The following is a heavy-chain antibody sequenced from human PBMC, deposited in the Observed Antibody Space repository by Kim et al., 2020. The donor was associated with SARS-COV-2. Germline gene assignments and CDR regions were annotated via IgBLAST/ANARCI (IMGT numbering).Heavy chain of an antibody. CDR2: ISGSGGST. CDR1: GFTFSSYA. V-gene: IGHV3-23*01. J-gene: IGHJ5*02. Sequence: GGSLRLSCAASGFTFSSYAMSWVRQAPGKGLEWVSAISGSGGSTYYADSVKGRFTISRDNSKNTLYLQMNSLRAEDTAVYYCAKDRVGDFGVPAAMREDWFDPWGQGTLVTVSS. D-gene: IGHD2-2*01. CDR3: AKDRVGDFGVPAAMREDWFDP.